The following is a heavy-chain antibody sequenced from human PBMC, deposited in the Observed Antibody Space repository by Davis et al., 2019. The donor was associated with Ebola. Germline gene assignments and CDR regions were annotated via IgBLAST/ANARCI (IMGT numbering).Heavy chain of an antibody. CDR3: ARDGSAAAGTTYYYYGMDV. Sequence: SVKVSCKASGGTFSSYAISWVRQAPGQGLEWMGGIIPIFGTANYAQKFQGRVTITADKSTSTAYMELSSLRSEDTAVYYCARDGSAAAGTTYYYYGMDVWGQGTTVTVSS. D-gene: IGHD6-13*01. V-gene: IGHV1-69*06. J-gene: IGHJ6*02. CDR2: IIPIFGTA. CDR1: GGTFSSYA.